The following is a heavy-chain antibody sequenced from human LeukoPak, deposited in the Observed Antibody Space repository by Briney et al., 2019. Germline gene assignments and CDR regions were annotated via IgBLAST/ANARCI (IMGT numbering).Heavy chain of an antibody. J-gene: IGHJ4*02. CDR1: GFTFSSYW. V-gene: IGHV3-7*03. CDR2: IKQDGSEK. Sequence: PGGSLRLSCAASGFTFSSYWMSWVRQAPGKGLEWVANIKQDGSEKYYADSVKGRFTISRDNSKNTLYLQMNSLRAEDTAVYYCAKDLGYYDSSGYSDYWGQGTLVTVSS. CDR3: AKDLGYYDSSGYSDY. D-gene: IGHD3-22*01.